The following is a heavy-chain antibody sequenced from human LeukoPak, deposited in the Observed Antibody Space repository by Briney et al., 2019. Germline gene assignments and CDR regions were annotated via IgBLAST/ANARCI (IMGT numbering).Heavy chain of an antibody. D-gene: IGHD4/OR15-4a*01. CDR1: GFTFSSYW. J-gene: IGHJ4*02. V-gene: IGHV3-7*01. Sequence: PGGSLRLSCAASGFTFSSYWMSWVRQAPGKGLEWVANIKTDGSHTYYVDFVKGRFTISSDNAKNLLFLQLGSLRADATGVYYCARASMGGRDYHLDSWGQGTLVTVSS. CDR2: IKTDGSHT. CDR3: ARASMGGRDYHLDS.